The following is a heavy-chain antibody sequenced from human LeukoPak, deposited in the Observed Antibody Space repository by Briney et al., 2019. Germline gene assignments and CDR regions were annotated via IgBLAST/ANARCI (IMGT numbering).Heavy chain of an antibody. Sequence: PSETLSLTCTVSGGSISSGGYYWSWIRQPPGKGLEWIGYIYHSGSTYYNPPLKSRVTISVDRSKNQFSLKLSSVTAADTAVYYCAAHELRDRQFDYWGQGTLVTVSS. CDR2: IYHSGST. CDR3: AAHELRDRQFDY. CDR1: GGSISSGGYY. V-gene: IGHV4-30-2*01. J-gene: IGHJ4*02. D-gene: IGHD1-7*01.